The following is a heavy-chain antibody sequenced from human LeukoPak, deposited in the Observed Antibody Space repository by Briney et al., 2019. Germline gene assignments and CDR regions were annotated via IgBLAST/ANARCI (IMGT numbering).Heavy chain of an antibody. Sequence: PSETLSLTCTVSGGSISSYYWSWIRQPAGKGLEWIGRIYTSGSTNYNPSLTSRVTMSVDTSKNQFSLKLSSVTAADTAVYYCARVAPPEYSSSSDAFDIWGQGTMVTVSS. CDR3: ARVAPPEYSSSSDAFDI. V-gene: IGHV4-4*07. D-gene: IGHD6-6*01. CDR1: GGSISSYY. CDR2: IYTSGST. J-gene: IGHJ3*02.